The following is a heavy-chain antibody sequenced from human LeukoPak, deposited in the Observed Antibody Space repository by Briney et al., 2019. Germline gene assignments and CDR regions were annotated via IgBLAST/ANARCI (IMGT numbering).Heavy chain of an antibody. J-gene: IGHJ4*02. CDR1: GFTVSSNY. V-gene: IGHV3-53*01. Sequence: PGGSLRLSCAASGFTVSSNYMNWVRQAPGKGLEWVSVINSGGNAYYADSVKGRFTISRDNSKNMLYLQMNSLRAEDTAVYYCARASGSYDYWGQGTLVTVSS. D-gene: IGHD1-26*01. CDR3: ARASGSYDY. CDR2: INSGGNA.